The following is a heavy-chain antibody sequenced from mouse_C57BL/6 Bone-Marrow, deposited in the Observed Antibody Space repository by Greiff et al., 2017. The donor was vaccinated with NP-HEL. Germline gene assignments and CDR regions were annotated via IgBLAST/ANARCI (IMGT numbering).Heavy chain of an antibody. CDR3: ARLTTGWYFDV. CDR2: IYPGGGYT. Sequence: QVQLQQSGAELVRPGTSVKMSCKASGYTFTNYWIGWAKQRPGHGLEWIGDIYPGGGYTNYNEKLKGKATLTADKSSSTAYMHFSSLTSEDSAIYYCARLTTGWYFDVWGTGTTVTVSS. J-gene: IGHJ1*03. D-gene: IGHD1-1*01. CDR1: GYTFTNYW. V-gene: IGHV1-63*01.